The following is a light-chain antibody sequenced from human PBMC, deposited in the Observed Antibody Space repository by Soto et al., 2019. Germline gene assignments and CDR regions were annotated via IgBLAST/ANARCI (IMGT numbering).Light chain of an antibody. V-gene: IGLV1-51*02. CDR1: SSNIGSNY. J-gene: IGLJ2*01. Sequence: QSVLTQPPSVSAAPGQKVTISCSGSSSNIGSNYVSWYQQLPGAAPKLLIYENYERPSGIPDRFSGSKSGTSATLDITGLQTGDEADYYCGAWDNSLTGGVFGGGTKLTVL. CDR3: GAWDNSLTGGV. CDR2: ENY.